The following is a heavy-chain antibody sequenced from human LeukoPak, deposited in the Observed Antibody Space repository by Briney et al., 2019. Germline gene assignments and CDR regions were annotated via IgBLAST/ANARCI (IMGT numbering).Heavy chain of an antibody. CDR1: GYTFTGYY. CDR3: ARDLVPATSDAFDI. CDR2: INPNSGGT. V-gene: IGHV1-2*02. Sequence: ASVKVSCKASGYTFTGYYMHWVRQAPGQGLEWMGWINPNSGGTNYAQKFQGRVTMTRDTSISTAYMELSRLRSDDTAVYYCARDLVPATSDAFDIWGQGTTVTVSS. J-gene: IGHJ3*02. D-gene: IGHD2-2*01.